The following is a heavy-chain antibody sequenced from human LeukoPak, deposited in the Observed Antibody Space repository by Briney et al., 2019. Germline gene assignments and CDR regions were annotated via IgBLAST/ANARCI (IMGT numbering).Heavy chain of an antibody. CDR3: ARDANRGYSGYDGGYFDY. V-gene: IGHV4-59*01. Sequence: SETLSLTCTVSGGSISSYYWSWIRQPPGKGLEWIGYIYYSGSTNYNPSLKSRVTISVDTSKNQFSLKLSSVTAADTAAYYCARDANRGYSGYDGGYFDYWGQGTLVTVSS. J-gene: IGHJ4*02. CDR1: GGSISSYY. D-gene: IGHD5-12*01. CDR2: IYYSGST.